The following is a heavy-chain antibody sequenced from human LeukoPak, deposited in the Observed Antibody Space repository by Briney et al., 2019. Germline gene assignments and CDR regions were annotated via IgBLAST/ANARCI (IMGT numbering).Heavy chain of an antibody. D-gene: IGHD5-12*01. CDR1: GFTFSSYE. CDR2: ISSSGSTI. Sequence: GGSLRLSCAASGFTFSSYEMNWVRQAPGKGLEWVSYISSSGSTIYYADSVKGRFTISRDNAKNSLYLQMNSLRAEDTAVYYCARKAPAILYSGYDWDFDYWGQGTLVTVSS. J-gene: IGHJ4*02. CDR3: ARKAPAILYSGYDWDFDY. V-gene: IGHV3-48*03.